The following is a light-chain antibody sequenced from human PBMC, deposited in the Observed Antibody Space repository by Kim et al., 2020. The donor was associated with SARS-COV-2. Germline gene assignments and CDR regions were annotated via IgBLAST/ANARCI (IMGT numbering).Light chain of an antibody. J-gene: IGLJ2*01. CDR1: KMGDKY. CDR2: QDS. Sequence: SYELTQPPSVSVSPGKTASITCSGDKMGDKYACWYQQKPGQSPVLVIYQDSKRPSGIPERFSGSNSGNTATLTISGTQAMDEADYYCQAWDSSSVDFGGG. CDR3: QAWDSSSVD. V-gene: IGLV3-1*01.